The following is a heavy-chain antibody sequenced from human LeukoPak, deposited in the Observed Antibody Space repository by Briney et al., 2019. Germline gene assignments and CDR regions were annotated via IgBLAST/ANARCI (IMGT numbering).Heavy chain of an antibody. Sequence: ASVKVSCKASEYSFTSYSLHWLRQAPGQRLEWMGWINPGSGKTKYSQKFQDRVTITRDTSATTAYMELDSLISEDTAVYYCAKSSGYYYFDYWGQGTLVAVSS. CDR3: AKSSGYYYFDY. CDR2: INPGSGKT. D-gene: IGHD3-3*01. J-gene: IGHJ4*02. V-gene: IGHV1-3*01. CDR1: EYSFTSYS.